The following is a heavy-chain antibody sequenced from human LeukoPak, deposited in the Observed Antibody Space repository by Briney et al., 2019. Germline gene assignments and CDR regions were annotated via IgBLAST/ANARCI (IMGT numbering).Heavy chain of an antibody. Sequence: SGTLSLTCAVSGGSISNSFWWTWVRQPPGKGLEWIGDMFYSGSTNYNPSLKSRVTISVDTSKNQFSLKLSSVTAADTAVYYCARDSSEWEDAFDIWGQGTMVTVSS. V-gene: IGHV4-4*02. CDR1: GGSISNSFW. CDR3: ARDSSEWEDAFDI. CDR2: MFYSGST. J-gene: IGHJ3*02. D-gene: IGHD3-22*01.